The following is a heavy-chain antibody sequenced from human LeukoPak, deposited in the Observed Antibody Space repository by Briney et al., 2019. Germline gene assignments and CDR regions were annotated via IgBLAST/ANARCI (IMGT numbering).Heavy chain of an antibody. CDR3: ARDPDSSYYYYMDV. Sequence: GGSLRLSCAAPGFTFSTYAMSWVRQAPGKGLEWVSSISGTTSGTYYADSVEGRFTISRDNSKNTLYLQMNSLRAEDTAVYYCARDPDSSYYYYMDVWGKGTTVTVSS. D-gene: IGHD1-14*01. J-gene: IGHJ6*03. CDR2: ISGTTSGT. V-gene: IGHV3-23*01. CDR1: GFTFSTYA.